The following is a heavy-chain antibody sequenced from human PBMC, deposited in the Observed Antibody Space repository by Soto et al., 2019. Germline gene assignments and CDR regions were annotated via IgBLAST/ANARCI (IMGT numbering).Heavy chain of an antibody. J-gene: IGHJ4*02. Sequence: GGSLRLSCAASGFTFSSYDMHWVRQVTGKGLEWVSAIGTAGDTYYPGSVKGRFTISRENAKNSLYLQMNSLRAGDTAVYYCARDYCSGGSCFLDYWGQGTLVTVSS. D-gene: IGHD2-15*01. V-gene: IGHV3-13*01. CDR3: ARDYCSGGSCFLDY. CDR1: GFTFSSYD. CDR2: IGTAGDT.